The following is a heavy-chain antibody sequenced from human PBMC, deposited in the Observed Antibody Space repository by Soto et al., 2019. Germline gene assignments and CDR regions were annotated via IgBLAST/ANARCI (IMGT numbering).Heavy chain of an antibody. V-gene: IGHV3-30-3*01. CDR3: ARGDTAMVTGPDY. Sequence: QVQLVESGGGVVQPGRSLRLSCAASGFTFSSYAMHWVRQAPGKGLEWVAVISYDGSNKYYADSVKGRFTISRDNSKNTLYLQMNSLRAEDTAVYYCARGDTAMVTGPDYWGQGTLVTVSS. CDR1: GFTFSSYA. J-gene: IGHJ4*02. CDR2: ISYDGSNK. D-gene: IGHD5-18*01.